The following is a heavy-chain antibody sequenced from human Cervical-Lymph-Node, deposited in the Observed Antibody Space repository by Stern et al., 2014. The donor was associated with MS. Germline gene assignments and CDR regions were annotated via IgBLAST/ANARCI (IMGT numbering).Heavy chain of an antibody. D-gene: IGHD3-10*01. Sequence: EVQLVESGGGLVKPGGSLRLSCAASTFTISGYTMHWVRQAPGKGLEWVSSITGGSTYINYSDSVRGRFTISRDNAKNSLLLQMTSLRAEDTAIYYCARSPELPPYFDGWGQGTLVTVSS. CDR3: ARSPELPPYFDG. J-gene: IGHJ4*02. CDR2: ITGGSTYI. CDR1: TFTISGYT. V-gene: IGHV3-21*04.